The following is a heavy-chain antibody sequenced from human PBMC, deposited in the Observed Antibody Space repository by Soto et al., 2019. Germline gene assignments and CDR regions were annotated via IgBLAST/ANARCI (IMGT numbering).Heavy chain of an antibody. CDR1: GYTFTRYS. J-gene: IGHJ5*02. Sequence: GPPVKVSCKASGYTFTRYSMNWVRQSPGQRLEWMGWINPDNGNTKSSQKFQDRVIITRDTSASTAYMDLCRLRSEDTAVYYCARSIATGQFDPRGQGTLVTVSS. CDR3: ARSIATGQFDP. V-gene: IGHV1-3*01. D-gene: IGHD6-6*01. CDR2: INPDNGNT.